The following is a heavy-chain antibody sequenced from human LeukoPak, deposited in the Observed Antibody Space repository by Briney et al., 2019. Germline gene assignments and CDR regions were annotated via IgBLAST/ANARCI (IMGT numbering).Heavy chain of an antibody. CDR3: ARWPNDYVAPSDY. J-gene: IGHJ4*02. V-gene: IGHV1-2*02. CDR2: INPNSGGT. D-gene: IGHD4/OR15-4a*01. CDR1: GYTFTGYY. Sequence: ASVKVSCKASGYTFTGYYMHWVRQAPGQGLEWMGWINPNSGGTNYAQKFQGRVTMTRDTSISTAYMELSRLRSDDTAVYYCARWPNDYVAPSDYWGQGTLVTVSS.